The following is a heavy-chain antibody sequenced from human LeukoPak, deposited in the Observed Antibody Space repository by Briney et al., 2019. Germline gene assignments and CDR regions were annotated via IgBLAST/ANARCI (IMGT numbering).Heavy chain of an antibody. CDR1: GFSFRDRY. J-gene: IGHJ4*02. CDR3: VRETGRLFDF. CDR2: ISPNSDNI. D-gene: IGHD6-25*01. V-gene: IGHV3-11*04. Sequence: PGGSLRLSCAATGFSFRDRYMSWIRQAPGKGMEWVAYISPNSDNIHYADSVKGRFTISRDNAKNSLFLQVNSLRAEDTAVYYCVRETGRLFDFWGQGTLVIVSS.